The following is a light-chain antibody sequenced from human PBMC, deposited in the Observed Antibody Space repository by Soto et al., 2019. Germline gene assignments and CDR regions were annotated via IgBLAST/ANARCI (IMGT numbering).Light chain of an antibody. V-gene: IGKV3-11*01. J-gene: IGKJ3*01. Sequence: EIVLTQSAATLSLSPGERATLSCRATQSVSSYLAWYQQKPGQAPRLLIYDASNRATGIPARFSGSGSGTDFTLTISSPEPEDFAVYYCQQRSNWPPEATFGPGTKVDIK. CDR2: DAS. CDR1: QSVSSY. CDR3: QQRSNWPPEAT.